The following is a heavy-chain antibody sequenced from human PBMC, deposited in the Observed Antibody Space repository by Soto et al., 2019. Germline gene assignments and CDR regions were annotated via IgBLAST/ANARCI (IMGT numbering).Heavy chain of an antibody. V-gene: IGHV3-33*01. J-gene: IGHJ6*02. CDR2: IWYDGSNK. CDR3: ARDTAYYDSSGYSGGMDV. Sequence: GGSLRLSCAASGFTFSSYGMHWVRQAPGKGLEWVAVIWYDGSNKYYADPVKGRFTISRDNSKNTLYLQMNSLRAEDTAVYYCARDTAYYDSSGYSGGMDVWGQGTTVTVSS. D-gene: IGHD3-22*01. CDR1: GFTFSSYG.